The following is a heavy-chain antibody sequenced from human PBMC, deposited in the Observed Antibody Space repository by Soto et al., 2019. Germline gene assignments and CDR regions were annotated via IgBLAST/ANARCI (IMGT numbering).Heavy chain of an antibody. CDR3: AHSYYDYVEGSYRYGSIDY. D-gene: IGHD3-16*02. CDR2: IYWDDDK. J-gene: IGHJ4*02. V-gene: IGHV2-5*02. CDR1: GFSLSTSGVG. Sequence: QITLKESGPTLVKPTQTLTLTCTFSGFSLSTSGVGVGWIRQPPGKALEWLALIYWDDDKRYSPSLKSRLTITKDTSKNHVVLTMTNMDPVDTATYYCAHSYYDYVEGSYRYGSIDYWGQGTLVTVSS.